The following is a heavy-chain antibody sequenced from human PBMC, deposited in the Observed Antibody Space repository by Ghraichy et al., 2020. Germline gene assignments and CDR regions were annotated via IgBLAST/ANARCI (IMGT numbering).Heavy chain of an antibody. J-gene: IGHJ4*02. CDR2: IGSSGTTI. Sequence: GESLNISCVGSGFTFPNAWMSWVRRAPGKGLEWLSYIGSSGTTIDYADSVKGRFTISRDNSKNSLYMQMNSLRAEDTAVYYCARDRWAYEYWGQGTLVTVSS. V-gene: IGHV3-11*01. CDR1: GFTFPNAW. D-gene: IGHD6-13*01. CDR3: ARDRWAYEY.